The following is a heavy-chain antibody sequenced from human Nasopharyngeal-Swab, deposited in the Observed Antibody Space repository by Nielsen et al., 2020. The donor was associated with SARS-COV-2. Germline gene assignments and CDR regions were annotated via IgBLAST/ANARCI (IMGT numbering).Heavy chain of an antibody. CDR3: ARDMWYGDGGMDA. V-gene: IGHV3-48*02. CDR1: GFTFSSYS. Sequence: GESLKISCAASGFTFSSYSMNWVRQAPGKGLEWVSYISSSSSTIYNADSAKGRFTISRDNAKNSLYLQMNSLRDEDTAVYYCARDMWYGDGGMDAWGPGTKVTVSS. CDR2: ISSSSSTI. J-gene: IGHJ6*02. D-gene: IGHD4-17*01.